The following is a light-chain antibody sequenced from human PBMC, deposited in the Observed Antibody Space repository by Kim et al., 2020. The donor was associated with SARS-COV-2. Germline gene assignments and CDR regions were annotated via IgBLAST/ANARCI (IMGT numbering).Light chain of an antibody. J-gene: IGKJ2*01. Sequence: QPASCSCRSSQSLVTSVVSIYLNWFQQRPGQSPRRLVYKVSDRDSGVPDRFSGSGSGTDFTLKITRVEAEDVGVYYCMQGTHWPYTFGQGTKLEI. CDR1: QSLVTSVVSIY. V-gene: IGKV2-30*01. CDR2: KVS. CDR3: MQGTHWPYT.